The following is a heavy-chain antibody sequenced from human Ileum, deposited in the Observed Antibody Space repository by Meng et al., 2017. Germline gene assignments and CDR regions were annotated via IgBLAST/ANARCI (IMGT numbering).Heavy chain of an antibody. CDR2: IHSGGTT. Sequence: EVGRVESGGGLVQPGGSLRLSCAASGLTVSSNYMSWVRQAPGKGLEWLSIIHSGGTTYYADSVKGRFTISRDNSKNTVHLQMNSLRTEDTAVYYCARDPGYGDPRDYWGQGTLVTVSS. J-gene: IGHJ4*02. D-gene: IGHD4-17*01. CDR1: GLTVSSNY. CDR3: ARDPGYGDPRDY. V-gene: IGHV3-66*02.